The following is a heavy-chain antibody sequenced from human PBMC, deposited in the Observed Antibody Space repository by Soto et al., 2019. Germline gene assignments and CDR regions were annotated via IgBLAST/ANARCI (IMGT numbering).Heavy chain of an antibody. Sequence: GESLKISCKGSGYSFTSYWIGWVRQMPGKGLEWMGIIYSGDSDTRYSPSFQGQVTISADKSISTAYLQWSSLKASDTAMYYCARHRTPYDSSGYYGVWGQGTLVTVSS. CDR3: ARHRTPYDSSGYYGV. J-gene: IGHJ4*02. CDR2: IYSGDSDT. CDR1: GYSFTSYW. D-gene: IGHD3-22*01. V-gene: IGHV5-51*01.